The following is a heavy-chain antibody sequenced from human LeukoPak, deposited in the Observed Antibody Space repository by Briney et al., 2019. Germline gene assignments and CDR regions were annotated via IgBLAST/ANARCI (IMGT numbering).Heavy chain of an antibody. CDR3: ARGGEASNRYPGYFDY. J-gene: IGHJ4*02. CDR1: GFTFSNYW. CDR2: IKSDGRST. V-gene: IGHV3-74*01. D-gene: IGHD6-13*01. Sequence: HSGGSLRLCCVSSGFTFSNYWMRWVRQAPAKGRVEVSRIKSDGRSTRFAGSVQGRFTTCRDNGKNTLYLQMNSLRAEDTAVYYCARGGEASNRYPGYFDYWGQGDLVTVSS.